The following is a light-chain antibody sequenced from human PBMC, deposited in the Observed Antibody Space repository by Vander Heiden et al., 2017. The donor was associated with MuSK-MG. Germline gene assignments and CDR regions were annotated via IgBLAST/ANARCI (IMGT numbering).Light chain of an antibody. CDR2: EVS. CDR1: SSDDGGYNY. V-gene: IGLV2-14*01. CDR3: SSYTSSNTL. J-gene: IGLJ1*01. Sequence: QSALTQPASVSGSPGQSITISCTGTSSDDGGYNYVSWYQQHPGKAPKLMIYEVSNRPSGISNRFSGSKSGNTASLTISGLQAEDEADYYCSSYTSSNTLFGTGTEVTVL.